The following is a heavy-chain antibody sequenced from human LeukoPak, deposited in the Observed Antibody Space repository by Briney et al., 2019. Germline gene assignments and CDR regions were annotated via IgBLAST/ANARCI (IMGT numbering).Heavy chain of an antibody. V-gene: IGHV1-69*13. Sequence: ASVKVSCKASGGTFSSYAISWVRQAPGQGLEWMGGIIPIFGTANYAQKFQGRVTITADESTSTAYMELSSLRSEDTAVYYCARVARVVAAAGTPYYYYYGMDVWGQGTTVTVSS. J-gene: IGHJ6*02. CDR1: GGTFSSYA. CDR3: ARVARVVAAAGTPYYYYYGMDV. CDR2: IIPIFGTA. D-gene: IGHD6-13*01.